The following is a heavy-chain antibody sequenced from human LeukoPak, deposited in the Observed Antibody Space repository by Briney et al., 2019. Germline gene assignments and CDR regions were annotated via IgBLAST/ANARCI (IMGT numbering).Heavy chain of an antibody. V-gene: IGHV4-39*01. CDR2: IYYSGST. J-gene: IGHJ4*02. CDR1: GGSISNSSYY. CDR3: ARRGGNGYYYGSGSYYFDY. Sequence: PSETLSLTCTVSGGSISNSSYYWGWIRQPPGKGLERIGSIYYSGSTYYNPSLKSRVTISVDTSKNQFSLKLSSVTAADTAVYYCARRGGNGYYYGSGSYYFDYWGQGTLVTVSS. D-gene: IGHD3-10*01.